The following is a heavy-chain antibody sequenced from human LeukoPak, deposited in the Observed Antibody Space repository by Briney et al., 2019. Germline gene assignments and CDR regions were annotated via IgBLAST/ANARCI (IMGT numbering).Heavy chain of an antibody. J-gene: IGHJ6*03. CDR1: GFTFSSYW. Sequence: GGSLRLSCAASGFTFSSYWMSWVRQAPGKGLEWVANIKQDGSEKYYVDAVKGRFTISRDNAKNSLYLQMNSLRAEDPAVYYCARDFGYYDFWSGYLLMDVWGKGTTVTVSS. D-gene: IGHD3-3*01. CDR3: ARDFGYYDFWSGYLLMDV. CDR2: IKQDGSEK. V-gene: IGHV3-7*01.